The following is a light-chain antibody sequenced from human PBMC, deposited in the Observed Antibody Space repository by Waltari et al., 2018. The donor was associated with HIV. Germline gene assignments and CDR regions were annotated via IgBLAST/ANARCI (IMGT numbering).Light chain of an antibody. CDR2: KDT. Sequence: YELTQPPSVSVSPGQTARITCSGSELPKKYAHWFRQKPGQPPILLIYKDTERPSGISQRFSASKSGTTVTLTINEVQAEDEADYLCQSTDRSGTWVFGGGTRLAVL. CDR1: ELPKKY. J-gene: IGLJ3*02. V-gene: IGLV3-25*03. CDR3: QSTDRSGTWV.